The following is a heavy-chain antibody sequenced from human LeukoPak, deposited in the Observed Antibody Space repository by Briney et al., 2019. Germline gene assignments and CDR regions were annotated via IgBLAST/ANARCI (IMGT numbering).Heavy chain of an antibody. J-gene: IGHJ4*02. CDR3: ARGGLDYFDS. CDR2: MYHSGST. CDR1: NCSISTDYY. Sequence: SETLPLTCTVSNCSISTDYYWGWIRQPPGKGLEWIGTMYHSGSTYYNPSLKSRVTISVDTSKNQFSLKLSSVTAADTAVYYCARGGLDYFDSWGQGTLVTVSS. D-gene: IGHD6-19*01. V-gene: IGHV4-38-2*02.